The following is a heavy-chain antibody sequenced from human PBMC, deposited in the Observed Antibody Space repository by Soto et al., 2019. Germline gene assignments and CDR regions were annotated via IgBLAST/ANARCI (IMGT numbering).Heavy chain of an antibody. CDR1: GGSFSGYY. V-gene: IGHV4-34*01. J-gene: IGHJ3*02. CDR2: INHSGST. Sequence: QVQLQQWGAGLLKPSETLSLTCAVYGGSFSGYYWSWIRQPPGKGLEWIGEINHSGSTNYNPSLKSRVTISVDTSKNQFSLKLGSVTAADTAVYYCARGAGYCSGGSCYGDAFDIWGQGTMVTVSS. CDR3: ARGAGYCSGGSCYGDAFDI. D-gene: IGHD2-15*01.